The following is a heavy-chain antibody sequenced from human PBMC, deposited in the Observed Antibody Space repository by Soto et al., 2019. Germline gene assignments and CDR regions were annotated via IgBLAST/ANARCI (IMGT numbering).Heavy chain of an antibody. V-gene: IGHV4-59*01. Sequence: QVQLQESGPGLVKPSETLSLTCTVSGGSISSYYWSWIRQPPGKGLEWIGYNYYSGITNYNPSLKSRVNITVDTSKNQFSLKLSSVTAADPAVYYCARDRGGLNWFDPWCQGTLVTVSS. J-gene: IGHJ5*02. CDR2: NYYSGIT. D-gene: IGHD2-15*01. CDR3: ARDRGGLNWFDP. CDR1: GGSISSYY.